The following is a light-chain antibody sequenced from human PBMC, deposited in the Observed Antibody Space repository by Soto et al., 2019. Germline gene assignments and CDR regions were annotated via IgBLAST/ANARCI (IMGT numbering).Light chain of an antibody. CDR1: QGISSA. V-gene: IGKV1-13*02. CDR3: QQFNTYPALT. Sequence: AIQLTQSPSSLSASVGDRVTITCRASQGISSALAWYQQKPGKSPNLLIYDVSSLESGVPSRFSGSGSGTDFTLTISSLQPEDFATYYCQQFNTYPALTFGGWTKVEIK. J-gene: IGKJ4*01. CDR2: DVS.